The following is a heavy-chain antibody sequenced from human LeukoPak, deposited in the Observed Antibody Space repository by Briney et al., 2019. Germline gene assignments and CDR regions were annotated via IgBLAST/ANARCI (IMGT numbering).Heavy chain of an antibody. V-gene: IGHV4-4*02. CDR2: IYHSGST. Sequence: SETLSLTCAVSGGSISSSNWWSWVRQPPGKGLEWIGEIYHSGSTNYNPSLKSRVTISVDKSKNQFSLKLSSVTAADTAVYYCASRKGALYYYDSSGYSFDYWGQGTLVTVSS. CDR3: ASRKGALYYYDSSGYSFDY. J-gene: IGHJ4*02. CDR1: GGSISSSNW. D-gene: IGHD3-22*01.